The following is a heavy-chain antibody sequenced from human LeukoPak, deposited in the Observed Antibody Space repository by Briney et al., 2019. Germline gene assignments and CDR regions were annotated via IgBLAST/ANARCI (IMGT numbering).Heavy chain of an antibody. J-gene: IGHJ5*02. V-gene: IGHV1-24*01. Sequence: ASVKVSCKVSGYTLTELSMHWVRQAPGEGLEWMGGFDPEDGETIYAQKFQGRVTMTEDTSTDTAYMELSSLRSEDTAVYYCATVGSVVGATTFDWFDPWGQGTLVTVSS. CDR1: GYTLTELS. D-gene: IGHD1-26*01. CDR3: ATVGSVVGATTFDWFDP. CDR2: FDPEDGET.